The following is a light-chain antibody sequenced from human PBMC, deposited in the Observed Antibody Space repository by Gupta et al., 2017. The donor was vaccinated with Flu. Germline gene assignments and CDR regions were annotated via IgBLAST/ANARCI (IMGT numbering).Light chain of an antibody. CDR2: ENN. CDR1: SSNIGSKD. CDR3: GAWDASLNGGV. J-gene: IGLJ3*02. Sequence: KGTISCSGSSSNIGSKDGTWDQQLTGTAPKLLIYENNRRTSSIPDRCSGSKSGMSATMAITGLQSEDEADYYCGAWDASLNGGVFGGGTKLTVL. V-gene: IGLV1-51*02.